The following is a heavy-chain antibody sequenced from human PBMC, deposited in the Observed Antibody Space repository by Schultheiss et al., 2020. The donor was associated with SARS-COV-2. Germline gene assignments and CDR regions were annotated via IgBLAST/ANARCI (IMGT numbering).Heavy chain of an antibody. D-gene: IGHD1-26*01. CDR1: GFTFNNFA. J-gene: IGHJ4*02. CDR3: AKDGQLGALYYFDY. Sequence: GGSLRLSCTASGFTFNNFAMSWVRRAPGRGLEWVSAVGGDGGRTYYADSVKGRFTISRDNSKNTLYLQMNSLRAEDTAVYYCAKDGQLGALYYFDYWGQGSPVTVA. CDR2: VGGDGGRT. V-gene: IGHV3-23*01.